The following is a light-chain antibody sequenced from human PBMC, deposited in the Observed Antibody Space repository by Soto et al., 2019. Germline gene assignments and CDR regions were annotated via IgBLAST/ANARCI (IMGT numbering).Light chain of an antibody. V-gene: IGKV3-15*01. Sequence: EIVRTQSPATLSVSPGERATLSCRASQSVSSNLAWYQQKPGQAPRLLIYGASTRATGIPARFSGSGSGTEFTLTISSLQSEDFAVYYCQQYNNWPLPFGQGTKVEIK. J-gene: IGKJ1*01. CDR2: GAS. CDR1: QSVSSN. CDR3: QQYNNWPLP.